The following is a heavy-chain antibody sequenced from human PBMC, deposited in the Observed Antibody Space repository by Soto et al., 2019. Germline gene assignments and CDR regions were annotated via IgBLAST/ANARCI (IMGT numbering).Heavy chain of an antibody. D-gene: IGHD6-19*01. Sequence: PGGSLRLSCAASGFTFSDYYMSWIRQAPGKGLEWVSYISSSGSTIYYADSVKGRFTISRDNAKNSLYLQMNSLRAEDTAVYYCARFSTEIAVALWYFDLWGRGTLVTVSS. J-gene: IGHJ2*01. CDR3: ARFSTEIAVALWYFDL. V-gene: IGHV3-11*01. CDR1: GFTFSDYY. CDR2: ISSSGSTI.